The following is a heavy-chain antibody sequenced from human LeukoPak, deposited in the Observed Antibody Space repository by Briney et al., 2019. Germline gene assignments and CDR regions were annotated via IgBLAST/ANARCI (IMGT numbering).Heavy chain of an antibody. CDR1: GGSISSYY. CDR2: IHYSGST. V-gene: IGHV4-59*01. D-gene: IGHD1-14*01. Sequence: SETLSLTCTVSGGSISSYYWSWIRQPPGKGLEWIGYIHYSGSTNYNPSLKSRVTISVDTSKNQFSLKLSSVTAADTAVYYWARVYHGQFDYWGQGTLVTVSS. J-gene: IGHJ4*02. CDR3: ARVYHGQFDY.